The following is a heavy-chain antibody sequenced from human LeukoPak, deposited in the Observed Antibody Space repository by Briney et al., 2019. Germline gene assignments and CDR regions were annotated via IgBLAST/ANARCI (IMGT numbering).Heavy chain of an antibody. CDR2: IYPGDSDT. CDR1: GYSFTSYW. Sequence: GESLKISCKGSGYSFTSYWIGWVRQMPGKGLEWMEIIYPGDSDTRYSPSFQGQVTIPADKSISTAYLQWSSLKASDTAMYYCARPSYYYDSSGYYLGYWGQGTLVTVSS. CDR3: ARPSYYYDSSGYYLGY. J-gene: IGHJ4*02. V-gene: IGHV5-51*01. D-gene: IGHD3-22*01.